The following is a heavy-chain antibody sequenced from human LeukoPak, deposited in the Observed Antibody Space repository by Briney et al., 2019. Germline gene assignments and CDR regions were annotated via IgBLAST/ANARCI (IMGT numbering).Heavy chain of an antibody. D-gene: IGHD2-2*01. V-gene: IGHV3-74*01. CDR2: INTDGSSV. Sequence: RPGRSLRLSCAASGFTFSSYAMHWVRQAPGKGLVWVSRINTDGSSVTYAEFVKGRFTISRDNAKNTLYLQMNSLRAEDTAVYYCLRTTLGPAGAIDYWGQGTLVAVSS. J-gene: IGHJ4*02. CDR1: GFTFSSYA. CDR3: LRTTLGPAGAIDY.